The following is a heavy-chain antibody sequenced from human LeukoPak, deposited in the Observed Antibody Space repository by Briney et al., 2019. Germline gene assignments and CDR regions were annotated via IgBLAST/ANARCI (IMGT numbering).Heavy chain of an antibody. Sequence: SETLSLTCAVYGGSFSGYYWSWIRQPPGKGLEWIGEINHSGSTNYNPSLKSRVTISLDTSKNQLPLKLSSVTAADTAVYYCARNGDYNLDSWGQGNLVTVSS. CDR1: GGSFSGYY. CDR2: INHSGST. J-gene: IGHJ4*02. D-gene: IGHD4-17*01. CDR3: ARNGDYNLDS. V-gene: IGHV4-34*01.